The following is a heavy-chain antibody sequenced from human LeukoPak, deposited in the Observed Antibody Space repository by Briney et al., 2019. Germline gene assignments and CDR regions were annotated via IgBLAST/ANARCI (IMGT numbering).Heavy chain of an antibody. CDR3: ARGVAYCGGDCYRAFDI. Sequence: GGSLRLSCVVSGFTFSSYGMHWVRQAPGKGLEWVAVIWDDGGTKYYSDSVKGRFTISRDNSKSTLYLEMNSLRVEDTAVYYCARGVAYCGGDCYRAFDIWGQGTMVTVSS. D-gene: IGHD2-21*02. V-gene: IGHV3-33*01. J-gene: IGHJ3*02. CDR2: IWDDGGTK. CDR1: GFTFSSYG.